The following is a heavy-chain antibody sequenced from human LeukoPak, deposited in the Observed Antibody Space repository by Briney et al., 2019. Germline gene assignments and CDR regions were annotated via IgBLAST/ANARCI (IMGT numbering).Heavy chain of an antibody. CDR3: ARLASGSYGPLTPFDY. CDR1: GGSISSYY. V-gene: IGHV4-59*08. J-gene: IGHJ4*02. CDR2: IFYSGST. D-gene: IGHD1-26*01. Sequence: SETLSLTCTVSGGSISSYYWSWIRQPPGKGLEWIGDIFYSGSTNYNPSLKSRVTISVDTSKNQFSLRLSSVTAADTAVYYSARLASGSYGPLTPFDYWGQGTLVTVSS.